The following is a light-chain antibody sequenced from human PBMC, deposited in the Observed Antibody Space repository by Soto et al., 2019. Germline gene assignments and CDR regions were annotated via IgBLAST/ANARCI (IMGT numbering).Light chain of an antibody. J-gene: IGLJ1*01. CDR3: YSYAGSYTFYV. CDR2: DVS. CDR1: SSDVGGYNY. V-gene: IGLV2-11*01. Sequence: SAMTLPRSVSGSPGQSVTISCTGTSSDVGGYNYVSWYQQHPGKAPKLMISDVSKRPSGVPDRFFGSKSGNTASLTISGLQAEDEADYYCYSYAGSYTFYVFGTGTKVTVL.